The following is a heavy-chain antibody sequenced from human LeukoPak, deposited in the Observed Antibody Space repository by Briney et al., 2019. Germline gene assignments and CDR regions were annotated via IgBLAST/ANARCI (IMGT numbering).Heavy chain of an antibody. CDR3: ARVIGSYGDSAY. CDR1: GFTFSSFS. CDR2: ITSSSSSM. V-gene: IGHV3-48*04. D-gene: IGHD4-17*01. Sequence: GGSLRLSCAASGFTFSSFSMNWARQAPGKGLEWISYITSSSSSMYYADSVKGRFTISRDNAKNSLYLQMNSLTAEDTAVYYCARVIGSYGDSAYWGQGALVTVS. J-gene: IGHJ4*02.